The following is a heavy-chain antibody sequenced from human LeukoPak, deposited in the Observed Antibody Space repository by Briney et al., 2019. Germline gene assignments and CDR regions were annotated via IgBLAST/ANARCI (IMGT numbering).Heavy chain of an antibody. Sequence: PGGSLRLSCAASRFTFSSYAMSWVRQAPGRGLEWVSTIGGTGDRTYYADSVKGRFTISRDNSMATLFLQMNSLKAEDTAVYYCAKDPVVYHGGSGWHYFDYWGQGTLVTVSS. V-gene: IGHV3-23*01. D-gene: IGHD6-19*01. CDR2: IGGTGDRT. CDR3: AKDPVVYHGGSGWHYFDY. J-gene: IGHJ4*02. CDR1: RFTFSSYA.